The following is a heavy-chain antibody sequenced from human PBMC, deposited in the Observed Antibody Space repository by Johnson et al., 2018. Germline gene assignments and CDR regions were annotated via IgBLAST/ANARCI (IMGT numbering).Heavy chain of an antibody. CDR1: RFIFSSYW. D-gene: IGHD1-26*01. J-gene: IGHJ3*02. V-gene: IGHV3-74*01. CDR3: ARHSGSYLIDI. Sequence: EVQLVEAGGGVVQPGGSLRLSCAASRFIFSSYWMHWVRHAPGKGLVWVSRINSDWGSTSYADTVRGRVTISIDNAKNTLHLQMNSLRAEDTAVYYCARHSGSYLIDIWGQGTMVIVSS. CDR2: INSDWGST.